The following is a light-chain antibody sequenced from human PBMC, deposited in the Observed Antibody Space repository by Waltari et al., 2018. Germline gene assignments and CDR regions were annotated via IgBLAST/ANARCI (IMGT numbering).Light chain of an antibody. V-gene: IGKV3-15*01. J-gene: IGKJ1*01. CDR2: RAS. CDR1: QSLSSP. CDR3: QQYNNWPPGT. Sequence: ETVVTQSPAPLSMSPGERAPLSCRTSQSLSSPLPWYQQRPGQAPRLLLYRASTRATGIPDRFSGSGSETEFTLTISSLQSEDIAVYYCQQYNNWPPGTFGQGTKVEI.